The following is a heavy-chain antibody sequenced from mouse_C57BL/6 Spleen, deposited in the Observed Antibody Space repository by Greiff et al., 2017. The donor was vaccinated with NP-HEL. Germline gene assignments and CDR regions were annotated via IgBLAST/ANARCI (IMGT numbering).Heavy chain of an antibody. J-gene: IGHJ3*01. CDR3: ARKELWSFIAY. CDR2: IYPGSGST. Sequence: QVQLQQPGAELVKPGASVKMSCKASGHTFTSYWITWVKQRPGQGLEWIGDIYPGSGSTNYNEKFKSKATLTVDTSSSTAYMQLSSLTSEDSAVYYCARKELWSFIAYWGQGTLVTVSA. D-gene: IGHD1-1*02. V-gene: IGHV1-55*01. CDR1: GHTFTSYW.